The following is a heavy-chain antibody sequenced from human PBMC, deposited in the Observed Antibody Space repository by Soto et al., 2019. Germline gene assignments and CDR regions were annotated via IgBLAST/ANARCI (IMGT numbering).Heavy chain of an antibody. CDR2: VCSAGINK. Sequence: QEQLAESGGGVVQPGRSLRLSCAASGFNFNTYGMHWVRQAPGKGLEWVAVVCSAGINKYYADSVKGRFAISRDDSRKTLYLQRNSLRAEDSAVYYCGRGFDRQTVTRGGIHVWGQGTTVTVSS. D-gene: IGHD4-17*01. CDR1: GFNFNTYG. CDR3: GRGFDRQTVTRGGIHV. J-gene: IGHJ6*02. V-gene: IGHV3-33*01.